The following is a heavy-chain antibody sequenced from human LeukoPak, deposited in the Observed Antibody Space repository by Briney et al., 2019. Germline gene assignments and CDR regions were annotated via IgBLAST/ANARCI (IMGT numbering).Heavy chain of an antibody. J-gene: IGHJ6*02. CDR3: AREDCSGTSCSEYV. CDR2: IYYSGST. D-gene: IGHD2-2*01. Sequence: TASQTLSLTCAVSGGSISSGGYSWSWIRQSPGKGLEWIGYIYYSGSTNYNPSLKSRVTISVDTSKNQFSLKLSSVTAADTAVYYCAREDCSGTSCSEYVWGQGTTVTVSS. CDR1: GGSISSGGYS. V-gene: IGHV4-61*08.